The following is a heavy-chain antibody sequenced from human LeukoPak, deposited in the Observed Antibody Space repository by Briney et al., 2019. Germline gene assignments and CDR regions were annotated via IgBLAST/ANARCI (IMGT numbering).Heavy chain of an antibody. V-gene: IGHV3-9*03. Sequence: PGRSLRLSCAASGFTFDDYAMHWVRQAPGKGLEWVSGISWNSGSIGYADSVKGRFTISRDNAKNSLYLQMNSLRAEDMALYYCAKDSMRDFRGYVHWDVWGKGTTVTVSS. D-gene: IGHD5-12*01. CDR2: ISWNSGSI. CDR3: AKDSMRDFRGYVHWDV. CDR1: GFTFDDYA. J-gene: IGHJ6*04.